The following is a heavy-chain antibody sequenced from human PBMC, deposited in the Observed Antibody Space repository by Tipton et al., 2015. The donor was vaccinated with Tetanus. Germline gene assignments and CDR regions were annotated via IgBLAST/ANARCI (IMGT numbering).Heavy chain of an antibody. CDR2: IYYSGST. CDR3: ARDQARGARGWNYFDY. Sequence: TLSLTCTVSGGPISSGGYYWSWIRQHPGKGLEWIGDIYYSGSTYYNPSLKSRVTLSVDTSKNQFSLKLNSVSAADTAVYYCARDQARGARGWNYFDYGGQGTLVTVSS. D-gene: IGHD1-26*01. V-gene: IGHV4-31*03. J-gene: IGHJ4*02. CDR1: GGPISSGGYY.